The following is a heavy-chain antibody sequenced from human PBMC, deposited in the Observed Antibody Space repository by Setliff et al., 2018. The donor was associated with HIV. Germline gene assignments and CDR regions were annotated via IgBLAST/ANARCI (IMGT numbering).Heavy chain of an antibody. J-gene: IGHJ4*02. CDR2: INTKTAYP. CDR3: AKVGDNADGLDY. CDR1: GYTFNIYA. D-gene: IGHD3-16*01. Sequence: GASVKVSCKASGYTFNIYAINWVRQAPGQGLEWMGWINTKTAYPMYARDFTGHFVFSLDTSLTTAFLQINSLKAGDTAMYYCAKVGDNADGLDYWGQGTVVTVSS. V-gene: IGHV7-4-1*02.